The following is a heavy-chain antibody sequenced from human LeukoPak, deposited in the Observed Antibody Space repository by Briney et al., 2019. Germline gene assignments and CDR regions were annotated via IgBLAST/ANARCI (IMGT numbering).Heavy chain of an antibody. V-gene: IGHV4-59*01. CDR3: ATSGYYDSSGYSY. J-gene: IGHJ4*02. D-gene: IGHD3-22*01. CDR2: IYYSGST. CDR1: GGSIRSYY. Sequence: AETLSLTCTVSGGSIRSYYWSWIRQPPGKGLEGIGYIYYSGSTNYNPSLKSRVTISVGTSKNQFSLKLSSVTAADTAVYYCATSGYYDSSGYSYWGQGPLVTVSS.